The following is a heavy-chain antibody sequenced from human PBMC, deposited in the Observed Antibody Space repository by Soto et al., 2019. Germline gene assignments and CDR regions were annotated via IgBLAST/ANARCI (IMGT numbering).Heavy chain of an antibody. CDR2: IKQGGSEK. CDR1: GFTFRDYW. J-gene: IGHJ6*02. Sequence: GSLRLSCATSGFTFRDYWMSWVRQAPGKGLEWVATIKQGGSEKYYVDSVEGRCTISRDNAKNSLYLQMNSLRAEDSALYYCTINSVGLRPYVNQDDYGTDVWGQSTTVTVS. CDR3: TINSVGLRPYVNQDDYGTDV. D-gene: IGHD2-8*01. V-gene: IGHV3-7*01.